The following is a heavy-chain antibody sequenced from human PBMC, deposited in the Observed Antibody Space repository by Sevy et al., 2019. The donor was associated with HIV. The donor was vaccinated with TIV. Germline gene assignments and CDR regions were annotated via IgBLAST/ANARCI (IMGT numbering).Heavy chain of an antibody. CDR2: ISDRSDTI. D-gene: IGHD2-15*01. CDR3: ARVRDRYCSGGSCYYGYFFDY. Sequence: GGSLRLSCAASGFIFSNYYMTWVRQAPGKGLEWVSYISDRSDTISYADSVKGRFTISRDNAKNALYLQMSSLRGEDTAVYYCARVRDRYCSGGSCYYGYFFDYWCQGTLVTVSS. V-gene: IGHV3-48*01. CDR1: GFIFSNYY. J-gene: IGHJ4*02.